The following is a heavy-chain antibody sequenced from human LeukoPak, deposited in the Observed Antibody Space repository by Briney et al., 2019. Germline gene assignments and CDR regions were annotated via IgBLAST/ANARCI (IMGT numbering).Heavy chain of an antibody. J-gene: IGHJ4*02. CDR3: ARVRGLGYCSSTSCYTAHPIDY. CDR1: GFTFSSYA. V-gene: IGHV3-23*01. D-gene: IGHD2-2*02. Sequence: GGTLRLSCAASGFTFSSYAMSWVRQAPGKGLEWVSVISGSGDNTYYADSVKGRLTISRDNSKNTLYLQMDSLRAEDTAVYYCARVRGLGYCSSTSCYTAHPIDYWGQGTLVTVSS. CDR2: ISGSGDNT.